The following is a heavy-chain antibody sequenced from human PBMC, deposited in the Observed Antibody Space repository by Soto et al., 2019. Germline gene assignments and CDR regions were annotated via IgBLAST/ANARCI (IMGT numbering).Heavy chain of an antibody. D-gene: IGHD1-7*01. CDR2: ISSGGGTT. CDR3: AKRNYYFDY. Sequence: VGSLRLSCAASGFTFSSYAMSWVRQAPGKGLEWVSAISSGGGTTDYADSVKGRFTISRDNSKNTLYLQMSSLRAEDTAVYYCAKRNYYFDYWGQGALVTVS. J-gene: IGHJ4*02. V-gene: IGHV3-23*01. CDR1: GFTFSSYA.